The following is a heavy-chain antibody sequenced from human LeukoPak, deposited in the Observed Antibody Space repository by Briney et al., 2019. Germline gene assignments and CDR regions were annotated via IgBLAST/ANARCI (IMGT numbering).Heavy chain of an antibody. V-gene: IGHV3-66*01. CDR1: GFTFSSYA. Sequence: GGSLRLSCATSGFTFSSYAMSWVRQAPGKGLEWVSLIYSDGRTYYADSVKGRCTISRDNSKNTLYLQMNSLRAEDTAVYYCARDWYIAERWTIYYSYYIDVWGKGTTVTVSS. J-gene: IGHJ6*03. D-gene: IGHD4-23*01. CDR3: ARDWYIAERWTIYYSYYIDV. CDR2: IYSDGRT.